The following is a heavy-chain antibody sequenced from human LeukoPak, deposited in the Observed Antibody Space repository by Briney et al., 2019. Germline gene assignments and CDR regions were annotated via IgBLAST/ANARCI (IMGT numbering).Heavy chain of an antibody. Sequence: PSETLSLTCTVSGGSISSGSYYWSWIRQPAGKGLEWIGHIYASGGTKYNPSLERRVTISIDTSKTQLSLRLSSVTAADTAVYYCTREKSYGYIRADSWGQGTLVTVSS. CDR2: IYASGGT. J-gene: IGHJ4*02. V-gene: IGHV4-61*09. D-gene: IGHD3-16*01. CDR1: GGSISSGSYY. CDR3: TREKSYGYIRADS.